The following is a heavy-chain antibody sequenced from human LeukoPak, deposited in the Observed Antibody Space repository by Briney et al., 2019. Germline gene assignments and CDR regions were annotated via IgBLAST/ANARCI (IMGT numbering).Heavy chain of an antibody. Sequence: PVGSLRLSCAASGFTFSNAWMTWVRQAPGQGLEWVARIKSKTDGETTDYAAPVKGRFTISRDDSKNTLYLQMNSLRAEDTAVYYCAELGITMIGGVWGKGTTVTISS. CDR3: AELGITMIGGV. V-gene: IGHV3-15*05. D-gene: IGHD3-10*02. J-gene: IGHJ6*04. CDR1: GFTFSNAW. CDR2: IKSKTDGETT.